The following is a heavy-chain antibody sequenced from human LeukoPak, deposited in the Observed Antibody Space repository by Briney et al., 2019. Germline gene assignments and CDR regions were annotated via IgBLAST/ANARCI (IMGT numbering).Heavy chain of an antibody. J-gene: IGHJ4*02. V-gene: IGHV3-30*02. CDR1: GFTFSSYG. CDR3: TRGFNWDGYNDY. D-gene: IGHD5-24*01. CDR2: IQYDGSNE. Sequence: GGSLRLSCAASGFTFSSYGMHWVRQAPGKGLEWVAYIQYDGSNEQYADSVKGRFSISRDSSKNILYLQMNSLKTEDTAVYYCTRGFNWDGYNDYWGQGTLVTVSS.